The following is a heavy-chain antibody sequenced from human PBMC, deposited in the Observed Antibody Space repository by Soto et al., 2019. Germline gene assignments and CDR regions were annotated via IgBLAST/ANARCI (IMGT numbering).Heavy chain of an antibody. CDR2: IDVNSDGNSI. Sequence: GGSLRLSCAASGFTFSSYWMYWVRQGPAKGLVRVVRIDVNSDGNSITYADSVKGRFTISRDNAKNTLYLQMNNLRVEDTAVYYCTGGGTFSGGYPFDYWGQGILVTVSS. V-gene: IGHV3-74*01. CDR3: TGGGTFSGGYPFDY. D-gene: IGHD3-22*01. CDR1: GFTFSSYW. J-gene: IGHJ4*02.